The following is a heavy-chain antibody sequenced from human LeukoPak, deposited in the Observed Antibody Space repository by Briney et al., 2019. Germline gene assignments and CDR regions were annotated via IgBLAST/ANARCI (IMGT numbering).Heavy chain of an antibody. V-gene: IGHV4-34*01. CDR2: INYSGST. J-gene: IGHJ4*02. CDR3: ARLYSSGWYSPFDY. CDR1: GGSFSGYH. Sequence: SETLSLTCAVYGGSFSGYHWSWIRQPPGKGLEWTGEINYSGSTNYNPSLKSRVTISVDTSKNQFSLKLSSVTAADTAVYYCARLYSSGWYSPFDYWGQGTLVTVSS. D-gene: IGHD6-19*01.